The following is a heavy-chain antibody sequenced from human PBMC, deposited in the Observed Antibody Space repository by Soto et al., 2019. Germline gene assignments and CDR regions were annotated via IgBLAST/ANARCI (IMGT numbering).Heavy chain of an antibody. Sequence: QVQLVQSGPEVRKPGASVRLSCATSGSNFNQYYIHWVRQAPGQRLEWMGIINLRGGTTEYAHKFRGRVTVTGDTSTRTAYMELSSLRSEDTAVYFCARGPDDSDVPRWDHWGQGTLITVSS. D-gene: IGHD4-17*01. J-gene: IGHJ4*02. CDR3: ARGPDDSDVPRWDH. V-gene: IGHV1-46*02. CDR1: GSNFNQYY. CDR2: INLRGGTT.